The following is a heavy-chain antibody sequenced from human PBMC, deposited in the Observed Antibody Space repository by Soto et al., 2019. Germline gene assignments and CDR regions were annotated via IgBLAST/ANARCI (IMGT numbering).Heavy chain of an antibody. CDR1: GFSLSTSGMC. J-gene: IGHJ4*02. D-gene: IGHD6-19*01. CDR3: ARAYSSGPHASFDY. V-gene: IGHV2-70*11. Sequence: GSGPTLVNPTQTLTLTCTFSGFSLSTSGMCVSWIRQPPGKALEWLARIDWDDDKYYSTSLKTRLTISKDTSRNQVVLTMTNMDPVDTATYYCARAYSSGPHASFDYWGQGTLVTVSS. CDR2: IDWDDDK.